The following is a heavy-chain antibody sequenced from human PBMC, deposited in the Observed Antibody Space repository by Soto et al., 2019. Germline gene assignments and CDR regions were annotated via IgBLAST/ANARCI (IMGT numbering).Heavy chain of an antibody. Sequence: GGSLRLSCAASGFTFDDYAMHWVRQAPGKGLEWVSGISWNSGSIGYADSVKGRFTISRDNAKNSLYLQMNSLRAEDTALYYCAKDTRAAAGTGGAFDIWGQGTMVTVSS. CDR2: ISWNSGSI. D-gene: IGHD6-13*01. CDR1: GFTFDDYA. V-gene: IGHV3-9*01. J-gene: IGHJ3*02. CDR3: AKDTRAAAGTGGAFDI.